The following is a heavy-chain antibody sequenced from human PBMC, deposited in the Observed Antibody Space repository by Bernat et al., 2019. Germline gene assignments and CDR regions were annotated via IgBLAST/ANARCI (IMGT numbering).Heavy chain of an antibody. V-gene: IGHV3-30-3*01. D-gene: IGHD1-26*01. Sequence: QVQLVESGGGVIQPGRSLRLSCAASGFTFSSYAMHWVRQAPGKGLEWVAVISYDGSNKYYADSVKGRFTISRDNSKNTLYLQMNSLKTEDTAVYYCARSLVGATTYYYYYGMDVWGQGTTVTVSS. CDR1: GFTFSSYA. J-gene: IGHJ6*02. CDR3: ARSLVGATTYYYYYGMDV. CDR2: ISYDGSNK.